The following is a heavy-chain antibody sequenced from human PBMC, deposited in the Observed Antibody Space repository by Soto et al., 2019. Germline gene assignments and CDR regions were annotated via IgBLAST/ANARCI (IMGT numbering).Heavy chain of an antibody. CDR2: ISGGGDST. CDR3: ARGLRNYYDRSGLHY. D-gene: IGHD3-22*01. CDR1: GLRLRNFA. J-gene: IGHJ4*02. Sequence: GGSLRLSCAASGLRLRNFAMNWVRQAPGKGLEWISTISGGGDSTYYADSVRGRFTVSRDNSKNSLYLQMNSLRAEDTAVYYCARGLRNYYDRSGLHYWGQGTLVTVSS. V-gene: IGHV3-23*01.